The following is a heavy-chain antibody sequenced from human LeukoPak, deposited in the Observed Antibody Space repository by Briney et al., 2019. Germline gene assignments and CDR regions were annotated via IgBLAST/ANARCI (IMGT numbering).Heavy chain of an antibody. CDR3: ARGGHYYDSSGHLYYFDY. V-gene: IGHV3-48*03. CDR1: GFSFNSYE. Sequence: PGGSPRLSCAASGFSFNSYEMNWVRQAPGKGLEWVSYISSGGGNVYYADSVKARFTISRDNAKNTLYLQMNSLRAEDTAVYYCARGGHYYDSSGHLYYFDYWGQGTLFTVSS. CDR2: ISSGGGNV. D-gene: IGHD3-22*01. J-gene: IGHJ4*02.